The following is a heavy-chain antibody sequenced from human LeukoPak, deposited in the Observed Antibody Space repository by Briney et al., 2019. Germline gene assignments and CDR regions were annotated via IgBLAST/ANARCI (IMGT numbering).Heavy chain of an antibody. Sequence: PGGSLRLSCAASGFTFSSYSMNWVRQAPGKGLEWVSYISSSSSTIYYADSVKGRFTISRDNAKNSLYLQMNSLRAEDTAVYWGAAMVAGAFDIWGQGTMVTVSS. CDR3: AAMVAGAFDI. CDR2: ISSSSSTI. CDR1: GFTFSSYS. V-gene: IGHV3-48*04. J-gene: IGHJ3*02. D-gene: IGHD5-18*01.